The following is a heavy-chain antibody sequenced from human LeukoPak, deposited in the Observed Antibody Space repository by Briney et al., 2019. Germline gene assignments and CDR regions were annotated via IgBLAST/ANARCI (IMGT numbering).Heavy chain of an antibody. D-gene: IGHD3-22*01. Sequence: SETLSLTRAVYGGSFSGYYWSWIRQLPGKGLEWIGSIYYSGSTYYNPSLKSRVTISVDTSKNQFSLKLSSVTAADTAVYYCARLYEYYDTVSEYFQHWGQGTLVTVSS. CDR1: GGSFSGYY. J-gene: IGHJ1*01. V-gene: IGHV4-34*01. CDR3: ARLYEYYDTVSEYFQH. CDR2: IYYSGST.